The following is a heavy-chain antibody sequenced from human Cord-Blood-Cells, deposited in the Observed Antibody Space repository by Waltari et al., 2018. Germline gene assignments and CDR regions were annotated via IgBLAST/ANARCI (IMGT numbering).Heavy chain of an antibody. CDR1: GFTFSSYC. V-gene: IGHV3-21*01. Sequence: EVQLVESGGGLVKPGGSLRLSCAASGFTFSSYCMNWVREAPGKGLELVSSISSSSSYIYYADSVKGRFTISRDNAKNSLYLQMNSLRAEDTAVYYCAPLWFGELLYFDYWGQGTLVTVSS. CDR3: APLWFGELLYFDY. CDR2: ISSSSSYI. J-gene: IGHJ4*02. D-gene: IGHD3-10*01.